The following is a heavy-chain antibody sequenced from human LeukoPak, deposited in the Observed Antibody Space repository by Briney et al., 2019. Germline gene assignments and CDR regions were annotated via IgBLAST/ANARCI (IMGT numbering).Heavy chain of an antibody. CDR1: GYTFIDYY. V-gene: IGHV1-2*02. D-gene: IGHD4-17*01. CDR2: INPNSGGT. J-gene: IGHJ2*01. Sequence: ASVKVSCKASGYTFIDYYIHWVRPAPGEGLAWMGWINPNSGGTNYAQKFQGSVTMTRDTSISTAYMELTRLNSDDTAVYYCAKNMGYGDYWYFDLWGRGTLVTVSS. CDR3: AKNMGYGDYWYFDL.